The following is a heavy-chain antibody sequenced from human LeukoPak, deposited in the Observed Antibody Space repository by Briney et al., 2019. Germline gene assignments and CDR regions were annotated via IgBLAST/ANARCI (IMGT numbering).Heavy chain of an antibody. CDR2: IYYSGST. CDR1: GGSISSSSYY. D-gene: IGHD3-22*01. CDR3: ASGLEDYYDSSGYLYY. Sequence: SETLSLTCTVSGGSISSSSYYRGWIRQPPGKGLEWIGSIYYSGSTYYNPSLKSRVTISVDTSKNQFSLKLSSVTAADTAVYYCASGLEDYYDSSGYLYYWGQGTLVTVSS. J-gene: IGHJ4*02. V-gene: IGHV4-39*01.